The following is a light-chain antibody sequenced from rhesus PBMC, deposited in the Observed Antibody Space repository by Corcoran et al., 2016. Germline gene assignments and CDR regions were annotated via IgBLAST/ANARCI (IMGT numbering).Light chain of an antibody. CDR2: KAF. Sequence: DIQMTQSPSSLSASVGDKVTITCRASQGISSWLAWYQQKPGKAPKLLIDKAFSLQSGVPSRFSGRGSGTDFTLTISSLQPEDFATYYCLPYSSRPYSFGQGNKVEIK. CDR3: LPYSSRPYS. J-gene: IGKJ2*01. CDR1: QGISSW. V-gene: IGKV1-22*01.